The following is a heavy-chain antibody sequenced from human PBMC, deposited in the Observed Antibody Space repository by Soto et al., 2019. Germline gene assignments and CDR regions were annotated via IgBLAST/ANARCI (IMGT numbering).Heavy chain of an antibody. CDR3: ARHGFWSGSTAYFDY. Sequence: SETLSLTCTVSGGSISSGGYYWSWIRQHPGKGLEWIVYIYYSGSTNYNPSLKSRVTISVDTSKNQFSLKLSSVTAADKAVYYCARHGFWSGSTAYFDYWGQGTLVTVSS. CDR2: IYYSGST. D-gene: IGHD3-3*01. V-gene: IGHV4-61*08. J-gene: IGHJ4*02. CDR1: GGSISSGGYY.